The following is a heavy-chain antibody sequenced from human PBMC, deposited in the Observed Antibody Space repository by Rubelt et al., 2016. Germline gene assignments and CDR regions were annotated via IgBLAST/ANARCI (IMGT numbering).Heavy chain of an antibody. CDR3: AREVMAISDY. D-gene: IGHD2-21*01. V-gene: IGHV1-18*01. CDR2: ISAYNGNT. Sequence: QVQLVQSGAEVKKPGASVKVSCKASGYTFTSYGISWVRQAPGQALEWMGWISAYNGNTNYTQELQGRVTMTTDTTTSTACMELRSLRSDDAAVYYCAREVMAISDYWGQGTLVTVSS. CDR1: GYTFTSYG. J-gene: IGHJ4*02.